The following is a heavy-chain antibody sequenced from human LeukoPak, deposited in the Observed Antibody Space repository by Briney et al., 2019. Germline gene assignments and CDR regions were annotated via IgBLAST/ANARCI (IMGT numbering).Heavy chain of an antibody. CDR1: GYTFTGYY. CDR3: ARAGASRRSSWYRNGNWFDP. J-gene: IGHJ5*02. Sequence: ASVKVSCEASGYTFTGYYMHWVRQAPGQGLEWMGWINPNSGGTNYAQKFQGRVTMTRDTSISTAYMELSRLRSDDTAVYYCARAGASRRSSWYRNGNWFDPGGQGTLVTVSS. CDR2: INPNSGGT. D-gene: IGHD6-13*01. V-gene: IGHV1-2*02.